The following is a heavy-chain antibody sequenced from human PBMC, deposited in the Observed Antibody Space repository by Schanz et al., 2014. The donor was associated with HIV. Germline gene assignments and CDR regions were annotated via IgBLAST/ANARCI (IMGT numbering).Heavy chain of an antibody. D-gene: IGHD6-19*01. CDR1: GFTFSSDG. V-gene: IGHV3-33*08. CDR3: ARDGSSGWQDPFDY. Sequence: QVQLVESGGGVVQPGRSLRLSCAASGFTFSSDGMHWVRQAPGKGLEWVAAMWYDESHKGYADSVKGRFTISRDNSKNTLSLQMNSLRAEDTAVYYCARDGSSGWQDPFDYWGQGTLVTVSS. J-gene: IGHJ4*02. CDR2: MWYDESHK.